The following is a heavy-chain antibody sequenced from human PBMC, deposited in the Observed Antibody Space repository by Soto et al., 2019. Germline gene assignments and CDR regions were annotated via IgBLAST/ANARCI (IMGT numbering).Heavy chain of an antibody. V-gene: IGHV1-24*01. Sequence: QVQLVQSGAEVKKPGASVKVSCKVSGYTLTELSMHWVRQAPGKGLEWMGGFDPEDGETIYAQKFQGRVTMTEDTSTDTAYMELSSLRSEDTAVYYCATKPPLVPAAINWFDPWGQGTLVTVSS. J-gene: IGHJ5*02. CDR2: FDPEDGET. D-gene: IGHD2-2*01. CDR3: ATKPPLVPAAINWFDP. CDR1: GYTLTELS.